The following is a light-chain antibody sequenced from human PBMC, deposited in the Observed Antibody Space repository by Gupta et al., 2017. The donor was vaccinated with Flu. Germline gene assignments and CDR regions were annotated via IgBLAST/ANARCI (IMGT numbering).Light chain of an antibody. V-gene: IGKV4-1*01. CDR3: QQYYTSLAWT. J-gene: IGKJ1*01. CDR2: WAS. CDR1: QSVLYSSDNKNY. Sequence: DIVMTQSPDSLAVSLGERATINCKSSQSVLYSSDNKNYLAWYQQKAGQSPKLLIYWASTRESGVPDRFSGSGSGTDFTLTISSLQAEDVAVYYCQQYYTSLAWTFGQGTKVEIK.